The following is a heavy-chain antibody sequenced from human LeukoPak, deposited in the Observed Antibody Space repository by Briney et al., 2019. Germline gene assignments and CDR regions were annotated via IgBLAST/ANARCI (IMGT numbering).Heavy chain of an antibody. CDR2: IYHSGST. Sequence: SETLSLTCAVSGYSISSGYYWGWIRQPPEKGLEWIGSIYHSGSTYYNPSLKSRVTISVDTSKNQFSLKLSSVTAADTAVYYCARLVLGSGDYWGQGTLVTVSS. CDR1: GYSISSGYY. V-gene: IGHV4-38-2*01. J-gene: IGHJ4*02. CDR3: ARLVLGSGDY. D-gene: IGHD6-25*01.